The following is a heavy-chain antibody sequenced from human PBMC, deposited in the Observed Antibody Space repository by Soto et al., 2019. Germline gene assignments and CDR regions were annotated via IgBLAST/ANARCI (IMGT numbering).Heavy chain of an antibody. CDR1: GGSISSYY. J-gene: IGHJ4*02. Sequence: QVQLQESGPGLVKPSETLSLTCTVSGGSISSYYWSWIWQPPGKGLEWIGYIYYSGSTNYNPSLKSRVTISVDTSKNQFSLKLSSVTAADTAVYYCARVDYYDSSGYYASWGQGTLVTVSS. D-gene: IGHD3-22*01. CDR3: ARVDYYDSSGYYAS. CDR2: IYYSGST. V-gene: IGHV4-59*01.